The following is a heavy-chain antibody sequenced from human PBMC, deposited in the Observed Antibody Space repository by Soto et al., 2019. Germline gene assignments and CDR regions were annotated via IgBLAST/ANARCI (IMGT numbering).Heavy chain of an antibody. CDR1: GYTFTSYD. D-gene: IGHD6-13*01. V-gene: IGHV1-8*01. CDR3: ARGRTASYSSSWFDDNWFDP. Sequence: GASVKVSCKASGYTFTSYDINWVRQATGQGLEWMGWMNPNSGNTGYAQKFQGRVTMTRNTSISTAYMELSSLRSEDTAVYYRARGRTASYSSSWFDDNWFDPWGQGTLVTVSS. CDR2: MNPNSGNT. J-gene: IGHJ5*02.